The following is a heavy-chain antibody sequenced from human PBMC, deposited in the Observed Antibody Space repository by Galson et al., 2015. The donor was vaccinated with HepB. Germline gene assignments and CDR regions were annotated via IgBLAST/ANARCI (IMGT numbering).Heavy chain of an antibody. Sequence: SLRLSCAASGFTFSNFWMSWVRQAPGKGLEWIGKIKPDGTEKYYADSMKGRFTIYRDNARNSVYLQIYNVRADDTAVYYCTSTSMASPGHHWGQGTLVTVSS. J-gene: IGHJ4*02. CDR2: IKPDGTEK. CDR1: GFTFSNFW. V-gene: IGHV3-7*03. D-gene: IGHD6-13*01. CDR3: TSTSMASPGHH.